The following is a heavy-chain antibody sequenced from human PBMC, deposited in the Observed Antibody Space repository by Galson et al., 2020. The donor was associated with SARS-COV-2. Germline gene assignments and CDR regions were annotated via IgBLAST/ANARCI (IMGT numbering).Heavy chain of an antibody. V-gene: IGHV4-59*01. CDR2: IYYSGST. CDR3: ARDRRGSSYQGGYYYYYGMDV. D-gene: IGHD2-15*01. J-gene: IGHJ6*02. Sequence: SQTLSLTCTVSGGSISSYYWSWIRQPPGKGLEWIGYIYYSGSTNYNPSLKSRVTISVDTSKNQFSLKLSSVTAADTAVYYCARDRRGSSYQGGYYYYYGMDVWGQGTTVTVSS. CDR1: GGSISSYY.